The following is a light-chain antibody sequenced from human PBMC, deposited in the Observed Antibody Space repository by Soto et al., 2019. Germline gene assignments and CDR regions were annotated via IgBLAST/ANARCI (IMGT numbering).Light chain of an antibody. V-gene: IGLV2-8*01. Sequence: QSALAQPPSASGSPGQSVTISCTGSGSDIGAYNFVSWYQQHPGKAPKLMIFGVTERPSGVPERFSGSKSGNTASLTVSGLQPDDEAVYYCYSYAGRNVWVFGGGTKVTVL. J-gene: IGLJ3*02. CDR1: GSDIGAYNF. CDR3: YSYAGRNVWV. CDR2: GVT.